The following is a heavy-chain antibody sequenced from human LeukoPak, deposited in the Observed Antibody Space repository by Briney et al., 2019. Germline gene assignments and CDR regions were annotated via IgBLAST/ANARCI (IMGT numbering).Heavy chain of an antibody. CDR1: GFTFSGSA. Sequence: PGGSLTLSCAASGFTFSGSAMHWVRQASGKGLEWVGRIRSKANSYATAYAASVKGRFTISRDDSKNTLYLQMNSLKTEDTAVYYCTTFMITHHKDAFDIWGQGTMVTVSS. CDR2: IRSKANSYAT. V-gene: IGHV3-73*01. CDR3: TTFMITHHKDAFDI. D-gene: IGHD3-16*01. J-gene: IGHJ3*02.